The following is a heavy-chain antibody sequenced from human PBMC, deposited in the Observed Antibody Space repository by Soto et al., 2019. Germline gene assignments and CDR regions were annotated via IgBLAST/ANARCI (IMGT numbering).Heavy chain of an antibody. D-gene: IGHD2-15*01. CDR2: INPSGGST. J-gene: IGHJ5*02. V-gene: IGHV1-46*03. Sequence: VASVKVSCKASGYTFTSYYMHWVRQAPGQGLEWMGIINPSGGSTSYAQKFQGRVTMTRDTSTSTVYMELSSLRSEDTAVYYCARGNIVVVVAATVWFDPWGQGTLVTVSS. CDR1: GYTFTSYY. CDR3: ARGNIVVVVAATVWFDP.